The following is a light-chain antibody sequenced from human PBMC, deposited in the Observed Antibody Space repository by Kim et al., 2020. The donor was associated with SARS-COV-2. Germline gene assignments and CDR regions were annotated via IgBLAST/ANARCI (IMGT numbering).Light chain of an antibody. J-gene: IGLJ1*01. V-gene: IGLV1-40*01. CDR2: NSN. CDR1: SSNIGTNFG. CDR3: QSYDVTLKSYI. Sequence: QSVLTQPPSVSGAPGQRVTISCTGSSSNIGTNFGVHLYQQLPGAAPKFLIYNSNRRPSGVPDRFSVSRSNTSASLAITGLQADDEADYYCQSYDVTLKSYIFGSGTKVTVL.